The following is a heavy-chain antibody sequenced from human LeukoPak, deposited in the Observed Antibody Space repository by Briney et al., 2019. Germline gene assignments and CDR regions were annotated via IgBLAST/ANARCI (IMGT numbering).Heavy chain of an antibody. J-gene: IGHJ5*02. D-gene: IGHD4-23*01. CDR1: GFTFSSYA. CDR2: ISYDGSNK. V-gene: IGHV3-30-3*01. CDR3: AREELPDDYGGNSGSWFDP. Sequence: HPRGSLRLSCAASGFTFSSYAMHWVRQAPGKGLEWVAVISYDGSNKYYADSVKGRFTISRDNSKNTLYLQMNSLRAEDTAVYYCAREELPDDYGGNSGSWFDPWGQGTLVTVSS.